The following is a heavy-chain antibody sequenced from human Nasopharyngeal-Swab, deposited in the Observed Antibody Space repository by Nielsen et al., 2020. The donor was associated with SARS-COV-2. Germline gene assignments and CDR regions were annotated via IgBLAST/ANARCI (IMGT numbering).Heavy chain of an antibody. CDR1: GFTFSSYW. J-gene: IGHJ6*02. D-gene: IGHD6-19*01. CDR3: ARGGAVAGNDYYYGMDV. CDR2: IKQDGSEK. Sequence: GESLKISCAASGFTFSSYWMSWVRQAPGKGPEWVANIKQDGSEKYYVDSVKGRFTISRDNAKKSLDLQMNSLRAEDTAVYYCARGGAVAGNDYYYGMDVWGQGTTVTVSS. V-gene: IGHV3-7*01.